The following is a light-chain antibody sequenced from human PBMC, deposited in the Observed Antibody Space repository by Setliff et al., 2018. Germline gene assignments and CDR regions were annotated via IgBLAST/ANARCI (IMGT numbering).Light chain of an antibody. CDR2: DVT. J-gene: IGLJ1*01. V-gene: IGLV2-14*03. CDR1: SSDVGGYDY. Sequence: QSGLTQPASVSGSPGQSITISCTGSSSDVGGYDYVSWYQHHPGRAPKFMIYDVTKRPSGVSNRFSGSKSGNTASLTISGLQAEGEADYYCFSYTSSSSYVFGSGTKVTVL. CDR3: FSYTSSSSYV.